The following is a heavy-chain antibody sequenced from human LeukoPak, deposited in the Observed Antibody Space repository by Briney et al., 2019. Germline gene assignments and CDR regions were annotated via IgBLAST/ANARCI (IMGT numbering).Heavy chain of an antibody. J-gene: IGHJ4*02. CDR2: VYTGGST. V-gene: IGHV4-4*07. D-gene: IGHD1-26*01. CDR1: SVSVSSYY. CDR3: ARDKQLLKGNYFDY. Sequence: SETLSLTCTVSSVSVSSYYWSWIRQPPGKGLKWIGRVYTGGSTNYNPSLQSRVTRSLERAKNQFSLSVSSVTAADTAVYYCARDKQLLKGNYFDYWGQGTVVTVSS.